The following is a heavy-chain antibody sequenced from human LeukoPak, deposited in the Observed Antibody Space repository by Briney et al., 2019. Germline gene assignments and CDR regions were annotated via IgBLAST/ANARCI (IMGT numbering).Heavy chain of an antibody. J-gene: IGHJ6*02. V-gene: IGHV3-30-3*01. CDR2: ISYDGSNK. Sequence: GGSLRLSCAASGLTFSSYAMHWVRQAPGKGLEWVAVISYDGSNKYYADSVKGRFTISRDNSKNTLYLQMNSLRAEDTAVYYCARDRAGDFWSGGYCYYYGMDVWGQGTTVTVSS. CDR1: GLTFSSYA. CDR3: ARDRAGDFWSGGYCYYYGMDV. D-gene: IGHD3-3*01.